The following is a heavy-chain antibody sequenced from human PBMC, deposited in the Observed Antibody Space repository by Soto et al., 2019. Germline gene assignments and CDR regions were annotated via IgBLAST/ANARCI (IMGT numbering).Heavy chain of an antibody. J-gene: IGHJ4*02. Sequence: QVQLVQSGAEVQKPGSSVKVSCKASGGTFSSYAISWVRQAPGQGLEWMGGIIPIFGTANYAQKFQGRVTITADESTSTAYIELSSLRSEDTAVYYGCIVGALYYFDYWGQGTLVTVSS. CDR2: IIPIFGTA. CDR3: CIVGALYYFDY. V-gene: IGHV1-69*01. CDR1: GGTFSSYA. D-gene: IGHD1-26*01.